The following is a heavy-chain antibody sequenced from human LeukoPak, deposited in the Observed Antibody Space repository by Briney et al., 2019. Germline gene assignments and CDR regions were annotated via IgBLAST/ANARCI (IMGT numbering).Heavy chain of an antibody. V-gene: IGHV3-74*01. CDR2: INSDGSST. CDR3: AKDMWEMATIKIATFDY. Sequence: QPGGSLRLSCAASGFTFSSYWMHWVRQAPGKGLVWVSRINSDGSSTSYADSVKGRFTISRDNAKNSLYLQMNSLRAEDTALYYCAKDMWEMATIKIATFDYWGQGTLVTVSS. J-gene: IGHJ4*02. CDR1: GFTFSSYW. D-gene: IGHD5-24*01.